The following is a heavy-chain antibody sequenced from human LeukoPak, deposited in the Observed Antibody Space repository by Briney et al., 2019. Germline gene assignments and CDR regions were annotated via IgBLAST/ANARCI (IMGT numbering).Heavy chain of an antibody. CDR1: GFTFSSYA. CDR2: ISGGGGST. Sequence: GGSLRLSCAASGFTFSSYAMSWVRQAPGKGLEWVSAISGGGGSTYYADSVKGRFTISRDNSKNTLYLQMNSLRAEDTAVYYCAKDGSYDSSGYYAQPSDYWGQGTLVTVSS. D-gene: IGHD3-22*01. V-gene: IGHV3-23*01. J-gene: IGHJ4*02. CDR3: AKDGSYDSSGYYAQPSDY.